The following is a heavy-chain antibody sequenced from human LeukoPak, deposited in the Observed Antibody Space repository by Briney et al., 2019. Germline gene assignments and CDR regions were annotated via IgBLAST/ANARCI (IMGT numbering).Heavy chain of an antibody. V-gene: IGHV1-2*02. CDR1: GYTFTGYY. J-gene: IGHJ4*02. D-gene: IGHD6-6*01. Sequence: GASVKVSCKASGYTFTGYYMHWVRQAPGQGLEWMGWINPNSGGTNYAQKFQGRVTMTRDTSISTAYMELSRLRSDDTAVYYCARAETEQLGLYYFDYWGQGTLVTVSS. CDR3: ARAETEQLGLYYFDY. CDR2: INPNSGGT.